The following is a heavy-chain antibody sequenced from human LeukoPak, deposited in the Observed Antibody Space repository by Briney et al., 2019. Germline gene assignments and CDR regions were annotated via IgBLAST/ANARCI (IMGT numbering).Heavy chain of an antibody. V-gene: IGHV5-51*01. J-gene: IGHJ4*02. CDR1: GYIFTTYW. D-gene: IGHD5-18*01. CDR2: IYPGDSET. Sequence: GESLKISCKGSGYIFTTYWIAWVRQMPGKGLEWVGIIYPGDSETRYGPPFQGQVTISADKSTRTAYLHWSSLKASDAAMYYCARGDYRYGYVIDYWGQGTLVTVSS. CDR3: ARGDYRYGYVIDY.